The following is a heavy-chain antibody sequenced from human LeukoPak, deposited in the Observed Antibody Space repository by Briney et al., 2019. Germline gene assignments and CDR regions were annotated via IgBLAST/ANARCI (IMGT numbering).Heavy chain of an antibody. V-gene: IGHV1-69*13. CDR2: IIPIFGTA. J-gene: IGHJ3*02. D-gene: IGHD3-10*01. Sequence: GASVKVSCKASGGTFSSYAISWVRQAPGQGLEWMGGIIPIFGTANYAQKFQGRVTITADESTSTAYMELSSLRSEDTAVYYCAMGRYIDAFDIWGQGTMFTVSS. CDR1: GGTFSSYA. CDR3: AMGRYIDAFDI.